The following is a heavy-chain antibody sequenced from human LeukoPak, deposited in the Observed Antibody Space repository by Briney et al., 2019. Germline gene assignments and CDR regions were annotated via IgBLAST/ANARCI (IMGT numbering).Heavy chain of an antibody. D-gene: IGHD6-6*01. CDR2: IHASGPT. J-gene: IGHJ4*02. CDR3: ARHDAGIAARPFDN. Sequence: PSETLSLTCTVSGGSISTYYWSWIRRPPGKGLDWFAYIHASGPTNYNPSLKSRITISVDTSKNQFSLKLSSVTAADTAVYYCARHDAGIAARPFDNWGQGTLVTVSS. CDR1: GGSISTYY. V-gene: IGHV4-4*09.